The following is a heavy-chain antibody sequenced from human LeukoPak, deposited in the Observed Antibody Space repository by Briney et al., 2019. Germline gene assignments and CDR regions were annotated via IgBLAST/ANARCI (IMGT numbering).Heavy chain of an antibody. Sequence: SQTLSLTCTVSGYSISSGYYWGWIRPPPGKGLEWIGSIYHSGSTYYNPSLKSRVTISVDTSKNQFSLKLSSVTTADTAVYYCARVDCSSTSCYADYWGQGTLVTVSS. J-gene: IGHJ4*02. V-gene: IGHV4-38-2*02. CDR2: IYHSGST. D-gene: IGHD2-2*01. CDR3: ARVDCSSTSCYADY. CDR1: GYSISSGYY.